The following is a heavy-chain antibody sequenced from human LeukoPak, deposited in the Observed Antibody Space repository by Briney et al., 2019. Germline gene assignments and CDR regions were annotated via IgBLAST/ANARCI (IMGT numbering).Heavy chain of an antibody. D-gene: IGHD2-15*01. CDR2: IIPIFGTP. CDR1: GGSFSSQP. V-gene: IGHV1-69*05. Sequence: GYSVKVSGKASGGSFSSQPISWMRQAPGQGLEWMGRIIPIFGTPNYAQKFQERLTITRDKSTSTTYMDLSDLRSDDTAVYYCARDCVNGLCYVVDDPFEIWGQATMVTVCS. J-gene: IGHJ3*02. CDR3: ARDCVNGLCYVVDDPFEI.